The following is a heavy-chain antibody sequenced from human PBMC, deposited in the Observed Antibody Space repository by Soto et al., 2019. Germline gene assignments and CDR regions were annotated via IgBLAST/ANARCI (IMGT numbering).Heavy chain of an antibody. CDR1: GYTFTSYY. J-gene: IGHJ4*02. CDR3: ARARYYDFWSGYSDY. V-gene: IGHV1-46*01. D-gene: IGHD3-3*01. Sequence: ASVKVSCKASGYTFTSYYMHWVRQAPGQGLEWMGIINPSGGSTSYAQKFQGRVTMTRDTSTSTVYMELSSLRSEDTAVYYCARARYYDFWSGYSDYWGQGTLVTVSS. CDR2: INPSGGST.